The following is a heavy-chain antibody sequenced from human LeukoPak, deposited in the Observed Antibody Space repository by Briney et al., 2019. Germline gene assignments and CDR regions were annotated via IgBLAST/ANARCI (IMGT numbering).Heavy chain of an antibody. CDR2: ISSSGSTI. CDR1: GFTFCDYY. D-gene: IGHD3-16*01. Sequence: GGSLRLSCAATGFTFCDYYMSWIRQAPGKGVEWVSYISSSGSTIYYADSVKGRFTISRDNAKNSLYLQMNSLGAEDTAVYYCARDLFGTDAFDIWGQGTMVTVSS. J-gene: IGHJ3*02. V-gene: IGHV3-11*01. CDR3: ARDLFGTDAFDI.